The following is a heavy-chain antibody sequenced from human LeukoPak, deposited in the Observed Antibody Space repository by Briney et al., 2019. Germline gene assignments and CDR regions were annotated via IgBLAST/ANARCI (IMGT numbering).Heavy chain of an antibody. V-gene: IGHV4-59*08. CDR3: ARQRLQRWLKSTDAAHVFDI. Sequence: SETLSLTFTVSGGPISSYYWRWIRQPPGKGLEGVGYIYYSWCTHYNPSLKSRVTISVDTSKHQFSLTLNYVPAADTAVYYFARQRLQRWLKSTDAAHVFDIWGQETMVTVSS. CDR1: GGPISSYY. D-gene: IGHD1-1*01. CDR2: IYYSWCT. J-gene: IGHJ3*02.